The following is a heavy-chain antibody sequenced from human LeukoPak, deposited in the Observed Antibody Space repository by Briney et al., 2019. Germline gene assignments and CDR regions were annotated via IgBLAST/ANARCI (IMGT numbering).Heavy chain of an antibody. V-gene: IGHV4-39*07. D-gene: IGHD7-27*01. CDR1: GGSIRSTSSY. CDR3: ARVRRILGKLIKYYYYYMDV. J-gene: IGHJ6*03. Sequence: PSETLSLTCTVSGGSIRSTSSYWGWIRQPPGKGLEWIGSIYYNGSTLYNPSLKSRVTISVDTSKNQFSLKLRSVTAADTAVYYCARVRRILGKLIKYYYYYMDVWGKGTTVTISS. CDR2: IYYNGST.